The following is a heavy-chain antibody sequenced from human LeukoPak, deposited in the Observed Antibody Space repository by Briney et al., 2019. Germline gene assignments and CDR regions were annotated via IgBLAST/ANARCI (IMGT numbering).Heavy chain of an antibody. CDR1: GYTFTRYA. J-gene: IGHJ4*02. CDR2: INAGNGNT. V-gene: IGHV1-3*01. D-gene: IGHD3-9*01. CDR3: AGPPPNYDILTGFEY. Sequence: ASVKVSCKASGYTFTRYAMHWVRQAPGQRLEWMGWINAGNGNTKYSQKFQGRVTITRDTSASTAYMELSSLRSEDTAVYYCAGPPPNYDILTGFEYWGQGTLVTVSS.